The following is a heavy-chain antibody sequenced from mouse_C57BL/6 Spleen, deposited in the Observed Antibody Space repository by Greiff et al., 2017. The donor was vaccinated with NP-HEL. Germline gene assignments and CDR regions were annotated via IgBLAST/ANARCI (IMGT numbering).Heavy chain of an antibody. CDR3: ARGESYVYYALDY. D-gene: IGHD1-1*01. CDR2: IYPGSGST. CDR1: GYTFTSYW. Sequence: VQLQQSGAELVKPGASVKMSCKASGYTFTSYWITWVKQRPGQGLEWIGDIYPGSGSTNYNEKFKSKATLTVDTSSSTAYMPLSSLTSEDSAVYYCARGESYVYYALDYWGQGTSVTVSS. J-gene: IGHJ4*01. V-gene: IGHV1-55*01.